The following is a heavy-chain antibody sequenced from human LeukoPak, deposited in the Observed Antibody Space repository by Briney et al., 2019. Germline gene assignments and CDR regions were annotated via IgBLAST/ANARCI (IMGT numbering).Heavy chain of an antibody. CDR3: ARQGSSSYDYYFDY. D-gene: IGHD6-13*01. J-gene: IGHJ4*02. CDR1: GGSIISSSYY. CDR2: IYYSGST. Sequence: SETLSLPCTVSGGSIISSSYYWGWIRQPPGTGLEWIGSIYYSGSTYYNPSLKSRVTISVDTSKNQFSLELSSVTAADTAVYYCARQGSSSYDYYFDYWGQGTLVTVSS. V-gene: IGHV4-39*01.